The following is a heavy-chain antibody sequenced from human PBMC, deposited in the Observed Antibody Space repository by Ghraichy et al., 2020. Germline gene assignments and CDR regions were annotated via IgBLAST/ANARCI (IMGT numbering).Heavy chain of an antibody. V-gene: IGHV3-23*01. J-gene: IGHJ1*01. CDR3: AKGGRIRALGFQD. CDR1: GFTFSSYA. CDR2: ISDIGAGT. Sequence: GGSLRLSCAASGFTFSSYAMSWVRQAPGMGLELFSTISDIGAGTFYADSVKGRFAISRDNSKNTLYLQMNSLRPEDTAVYYCAKGGRIRALGFQDWGQGTLVTVSS.